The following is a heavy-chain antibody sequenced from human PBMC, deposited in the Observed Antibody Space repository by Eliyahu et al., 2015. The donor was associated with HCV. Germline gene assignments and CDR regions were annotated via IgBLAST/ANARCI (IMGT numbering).Heavy chain of an antibody. CDR1: GFTFSSYX. D-gene: IGHD2-2*02. CDR2: ISSSSSYI. J-gene: IGHJ4*02. Sequence: EVQLVESGGGLVKPGGSLRLSCAASGFTFSSYXLNWVRQAPGKGLEWVSSISSSSSYIYYADSVKGRFTISRDNAKNSLYLQMNTLRAEDTAVYYCARDVVVVPAAIRSYYFDYWGQGTLVTVSS. CDR3: ARDVVVVPAAIRSYYFDY. V-gene: IGHV3-21*01.